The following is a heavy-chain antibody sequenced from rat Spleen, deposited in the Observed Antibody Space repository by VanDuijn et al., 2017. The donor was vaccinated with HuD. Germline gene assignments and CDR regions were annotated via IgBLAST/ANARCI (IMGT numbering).Heavy chain of an antibody. CDR2: ITNSGGSI. J-gene: IGHJ3*01. CDR3: ATGIHWFTY. D-gene: IGHD4-3*01. V-gene: IGHV5S13*01. CDR1: GFTFTNYD. Sequence: EVQLVESGGGLVQPGRSLKLSCAASGFTFTNYDMARVRQAPTKGLEWVASITNSGGSIYYRDSVKGRFTVSRDNAKNSLYLQMDSLRSEDTATYYCATGIHWFTYWGQGTLVTVSS.